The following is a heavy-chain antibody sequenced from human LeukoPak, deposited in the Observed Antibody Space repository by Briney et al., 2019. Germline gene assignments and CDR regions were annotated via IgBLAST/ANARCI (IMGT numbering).Heavy chain of an antibody. CDR1: GYTFTSYG. D-gene: IGHD6-19*01. J-gene: IGHJ6*02. V-gene: IGHV1-18*01. CDR3: ARFIPSTSQWLASYYYYGMDV. Sequence: GASVKVSCKASGYTFTSYGISWVRQAPGQGLEWMGWISAYNGNTNYAQKLQGRVTMTTDTSTSTAYMELRSLRSDDTAVYYCARFIPSTSQWLASYYYYGMDVWGQGTTVTVSS. CDR2: ISAYNGNT.